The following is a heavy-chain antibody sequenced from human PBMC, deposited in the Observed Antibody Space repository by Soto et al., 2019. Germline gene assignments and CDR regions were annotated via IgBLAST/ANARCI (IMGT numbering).Heavy chain of an antibody. Sequence: EVQLVESVVVLVQPGRSLRLSCAASGFTFDDYAMHWVRQGPGKGLEWVSSISWNSGNLGYADSVKGRFTISRDNAKNSLYLQMNSLRGEDTALYYCAKGASTTVFAFNDYWGQGTLVNVSS. V-gene: IGHV3-9*01. CDR1: GFTFDDYA. D-gene: IGHD4-17*01. CDR2: ISWNSGNL. J-gene: IGHJ4*02. CDR3: AKGASTTVFAFNDY.